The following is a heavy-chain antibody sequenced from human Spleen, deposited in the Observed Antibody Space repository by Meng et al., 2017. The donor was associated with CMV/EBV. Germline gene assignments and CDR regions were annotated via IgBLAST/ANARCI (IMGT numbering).Heavy chain of an antibody. J-gene: IGHJ6*02. Sequence: SCAASGFIFSDYVINWVRQAPGKGLEWVSGISGRGDKTFYGDSVKGRFTTSRDNSRHTSFLQLRSLRAEDTAVYYCAIDRSGFYPTLMDVWGQGTTVTVSS. CDR3: AIDRSGFYPTLMDV. CDR1: GFIFSDYV. CDR2: ISGRGDKT. V-gene: IGHV3-23*01. D-gene: IGHD3-3*01.